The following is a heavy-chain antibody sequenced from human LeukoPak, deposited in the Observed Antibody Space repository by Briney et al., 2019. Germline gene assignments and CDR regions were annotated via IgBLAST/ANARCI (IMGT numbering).Heavy chain of an antibody. CDR1: GYTFTGYY. V-gene: IGHV1-2*02. D-gene: IGHD5-18*01. CDR2: INPNSGGT. CDR3: ARGGLSYGPPTKFYYGMDV. Sequence: GASMKVSCKASGYTFTGYYMHWVRQAPGQGLEWMGWINPNSGGTNYAQKFQGRVTMTRDTSISTAYMELSRLRSDDTAVYYCARGGLSYGPPTKFYYGMDVWGQGTTVTVSS. J-gene: IGHJ6*02.